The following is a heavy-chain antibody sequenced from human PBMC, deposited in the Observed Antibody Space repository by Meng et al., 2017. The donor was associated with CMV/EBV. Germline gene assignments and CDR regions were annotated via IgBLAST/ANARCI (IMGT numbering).Heavy chain of an antibody. Sequence: QVQLVQSGAEVKKPGASVKVSCKASGYTFTSYGISWVRQAPGQGLEWMGIINPSGGSTSYAQKFQGRVTMTRDTSTSTVYMELSSLRSEDTAVYYCAREFDGYTFDYWGQGTLVTVSS. V-gene: IGHV1-46*01. CDR3: AREFDGYTFDY. J-gene: IGHJ4*02. CDR1: GYTFTSYG. D-gene: IGHD5-24*01. CDR2: INPSGGST.